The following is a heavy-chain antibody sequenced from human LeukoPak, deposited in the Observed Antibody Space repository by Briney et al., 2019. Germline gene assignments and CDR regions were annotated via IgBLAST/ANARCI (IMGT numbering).Heavy chain of an antibody. V-gene: IGHV3-74*01. J-gene: IGHJ3*01. CDR1: GFTFSNYW. Sequence: GGSLGLSCAASGFTFSNYWMHWVRQAPGKGLVWVSHINSDGSGTSYADSVKGRFTISRDNAKHTVYLQMNSLRAEDTAVYYCTRDRIQLGSDWGQGTMVTVSS. CDR3: TRDRIQLGSD. D-gene: IGHD5-24*01. CDR2: INSDGSGT.